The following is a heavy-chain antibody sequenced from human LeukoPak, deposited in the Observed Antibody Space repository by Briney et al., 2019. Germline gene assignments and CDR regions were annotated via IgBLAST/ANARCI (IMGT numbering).Heavy chain of an antibody. J-gene: IGHJ5*02. CDR1: GGSISSGGYY. CDR3: ARQGRALFTIFGVVTGSGSDWFDP. Sequence: PSETLSLTCTVSGGSISSGGYYWSWIRQPPGKGLEWIGYIYTSGSTNYNPSLKSRVTISVDTSKNQFSLKLSSVTAADTAVYYCARQGRALFTIFGVVTGSGSDWFDPWGQGTLVTVSS. D-gene: IGHD3-3*01. CDR2: IYTSGST. V-gene: IGHV4-61*08.